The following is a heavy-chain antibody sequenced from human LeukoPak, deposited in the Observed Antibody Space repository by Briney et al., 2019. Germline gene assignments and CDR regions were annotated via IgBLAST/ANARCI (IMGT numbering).Heavy chain of an antibody. Sequence: SETLSLTCTVSGGSISSSSYYWGWIRQPPGKGLEWIGSIYYSGSTYYNPSLKSRVTISVDTSKNQFSLKLSSVTAADTAVYYCARDDQGANYDILTGYYRAAFGFDYWGQGTLVTVSS. CDR1: GGSISSSSYY. J-gene: IGHJ4*02. V-gene: IGHV4-39*07. D-gene: IGHD3-9*01. CDR3: ARDDQGANYDILTGYYRAAFGFDY. CDR2: IYYSGST.